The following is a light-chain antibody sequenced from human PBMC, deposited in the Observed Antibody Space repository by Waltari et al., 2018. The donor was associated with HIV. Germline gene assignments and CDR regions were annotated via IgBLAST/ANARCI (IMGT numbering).Light chain of an antibody. Sequence: QSALTHPASVSGSPGQSIVLPCPGSSSDLGYYDYVSWYQQYPGQAPKALIYEVTSRPAGTSSRFSGSKSATTAFLAISKLQTDDEADYFCSSYTRRGTVVFGGGTRLTVL. CDR3: SSYTRRGTVV. CDR1: SSDLGYYDY. CDR2: EVT. J-gene: IGLJ2*01. V-gene: IGLV2-14*01.